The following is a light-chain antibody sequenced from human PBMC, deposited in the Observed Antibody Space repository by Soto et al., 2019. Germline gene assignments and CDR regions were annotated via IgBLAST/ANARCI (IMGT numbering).Light chain of an antibody. CDR2: WAS. Sequence: DIVMTQSPDSLAVSLGERATINCKSSQSVLYRSNNKNYLAWYQQKPAQPPRLLIYWASTRESGVPDRFSGSGSGTDFTLTISSLQAEDVAVYYCQQYDTTPWTFGQGTKVEIK. J-gene: IGKJ1*01. V-gene: IGKV4-1*01. CDR3: QQYDTTPWT. CDR1: QSVLYRSNNKNY.